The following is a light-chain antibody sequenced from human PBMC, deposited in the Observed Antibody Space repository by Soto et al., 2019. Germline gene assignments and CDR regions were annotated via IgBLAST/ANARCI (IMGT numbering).Light chain of an antibody. CDR1: QSVSSN. Sequence: EIVMTQSPATLSVSPGERATLSCRASQSVSSNLAWYQQKPGQAPRLLIYGASIRATGIPARFSGSGSGTEFTLTISSLQSEDFAVYYCQQYNYWPRGTFGQGTKVEIK. CDR2: GAS. J-gene: IGKJ1*01. CDR3: QQYNYWPRGT. V-gene: IGKV3D-15*01.